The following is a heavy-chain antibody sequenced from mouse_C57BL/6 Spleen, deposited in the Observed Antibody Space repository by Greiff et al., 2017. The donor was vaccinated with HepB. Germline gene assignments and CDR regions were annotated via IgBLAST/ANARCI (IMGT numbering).Heavy chain of an antibody. CDR2: INPSNGGT. J-gene: IGHJ4*01. Sequence: VQLQQPGTELVKPGASVKLSCKASGYTFTSYWMHWVKQRPGQGLEWIGNINPSNGGTNYNEKFKSKATLTVDKSSSTAYMQLSSLTSEDSAVYYCARSGTTVVAHYAMDYWGQGTSVTVSS. D-gene: IGHD1-1*01. V-gene: IGHV1-53*01. CDR3: ARSGTTVVAHYAMDY. CDR1: GYTFTSYW.